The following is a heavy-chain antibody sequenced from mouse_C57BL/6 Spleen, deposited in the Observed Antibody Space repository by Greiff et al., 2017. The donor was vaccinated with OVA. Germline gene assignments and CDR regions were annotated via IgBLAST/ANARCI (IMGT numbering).Heavy chain of an antibody. V-gene: IGHV1-69*01. CDR3: ARHDVGAMDY. Sequence: QVQLQQPGAELVMPGASVKLSCKASGYTFTSYWMHWVKQRPGQGLEWIGEIDPSDSYTNYNQKFKGKSTLTVDKSSSTAYMQLSSLTSDDSAVYYCARHDVGAMDYWGQGTSVTVSS. D-gene: IGHD2-12*01. CDR1: GYTFTSYW. J-gene: IGHJ4*01. CDR2: IDPSDSYT.